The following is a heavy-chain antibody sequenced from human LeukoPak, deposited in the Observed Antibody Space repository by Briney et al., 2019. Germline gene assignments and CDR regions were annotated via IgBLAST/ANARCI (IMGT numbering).Heavy chain of an antibody. CDR3: AKTASYSSSSDY. V-gene: IGHV3-30*02. CDR1: GFTFSNYG. Sequence: PGGSLRLSCAASGFTFSNYGMHWVRQAPGKGLEWVAFIRYDGSNKYYADSVKGRFTISRDNSKNTLYLQMNSLRAEDTAVYYCAKTASYSSSSDYWGQGTLVTVSS. J-gene: IGHJ4*02. D-gene: IGHD6-13*01. CDR2: IRYDGSNK.